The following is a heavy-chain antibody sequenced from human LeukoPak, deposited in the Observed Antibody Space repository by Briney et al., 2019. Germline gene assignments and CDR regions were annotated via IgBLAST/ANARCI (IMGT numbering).Heavy chain of an antibody. Sequence: SVKVSCKASGGTFSSYAISWVRQAPGQGLEWMGGIIPIFGTANYAQKFQGRVTITADESTSTAYMELSSLRSEDTAVYYCARDGYYYDDSGYYYYWGQGTLVTVSS. CDR1: GGTFSSYA. J-gene: IGHJ4*02. V-gene: IGHV1-69*13. CDR2: IIPIFGTA. D-gene: IGHD3-22*01. CDR3: ARDGYYYDDSGYYYY.